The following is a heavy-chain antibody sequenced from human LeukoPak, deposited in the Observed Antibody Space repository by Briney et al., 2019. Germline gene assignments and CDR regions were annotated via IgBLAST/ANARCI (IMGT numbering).Heavy chain of an antibody. V-gene: IGHV3-48*01. Sequence: PGGSLRFSCAASGFIFSQYSMNWVRQAPGKGLEWVSHIRSSSETFYADSVKGRFTISRDNARNSLYLQMNNLRGEDTAIYYCARDAGNSGYGCDLWGQGTLVTVSS. J-gene: IGHJ5*02. D-gene: IGHD5-12*01. CDR3: ARDAGNSGYGCDL. CDR2: IRSSSET. CDR1: GFIFSQYS.